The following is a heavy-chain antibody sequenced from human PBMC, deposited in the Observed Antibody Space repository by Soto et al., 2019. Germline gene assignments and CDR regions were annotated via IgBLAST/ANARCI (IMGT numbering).Heavy chain of an antibody. Sequence: GGSLRLSCAASGFTFRSYSRNRVRQAPGKGLEWVSSISKTGDSLSYAESVKGRFTISRDNSKNTLYLQMSSLRPEDTAVYYCVKGGWLDYWGQGTLVTVSS. CDR1: GFTFRSYS. J-gene: IGHJ4*02. V-gene: IGHV3-23*01. D-gene: IGHD3-10*01. CDR2: ISKTGDSL. CDR3: VKGGWLDY.